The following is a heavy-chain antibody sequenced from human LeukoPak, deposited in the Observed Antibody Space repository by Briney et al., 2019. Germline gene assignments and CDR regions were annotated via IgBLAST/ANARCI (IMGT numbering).Heavy chain of an antibody. CDR3: ASISDSSLYYFDY. CDR1: GYTFTDFY. V-gene: IGHV1-2*02. D-gene: IGHD3-22*01. CDR2: INPNSGGT. Sequence: ASVKVSCKASGYTFTDFYMHWVRQAPGQGLEWMGWINPNSGGTDYTQKFQGRVTMTRDTSIGTAYMELSRLRSDDTAVYYCASISDSSLYYFDYWGQGTLVTVSS. J-gene: IGHJ4*02.